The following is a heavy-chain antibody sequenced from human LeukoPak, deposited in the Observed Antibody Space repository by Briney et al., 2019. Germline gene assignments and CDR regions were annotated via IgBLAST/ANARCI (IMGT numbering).Heavy chain of an antibody. V-gene: IGHV3-20*01. Sequence: PGGSLRLSCAASGFTFDDYGMSWVRQAPGKGLEWVSGINWNGGSTGYADSVKGRFTISRYNAKNSLYLQMNSLRAEDTALYHCARARMRSGSYYRLDYYYGMDVWGQGTTVTVSS. CDR1: GFTFDDYG. D-gene: IGHD3-10*01. J-gene: IGHJ6*02. CDR2: INWNGGST. CDR3: ARARMRSGSYYRLDYYYGMDV.